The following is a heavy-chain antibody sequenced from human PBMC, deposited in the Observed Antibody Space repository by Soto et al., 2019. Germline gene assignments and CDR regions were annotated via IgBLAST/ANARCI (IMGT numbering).Heavy chain of an antibody. CDR2: IKSKTDAGTT. D-gene: IGHD3-10*01. CDR1: GFTFSRHS. V-gene: IGHV3-15*06. Sequence: GGSLRLSCAASGFTFSRHSMNWVRQAPGKGLEWVGRIKSKTDAGTTYYAAPVNGRFTVSRDDSKNTLYLQMNSLKIEDTAVYYCAADSRGPMAPHFDYWGQGALVTVSS. CDR3: AADSRGPMAPHFDY. J-gene: IGHJ4*02.